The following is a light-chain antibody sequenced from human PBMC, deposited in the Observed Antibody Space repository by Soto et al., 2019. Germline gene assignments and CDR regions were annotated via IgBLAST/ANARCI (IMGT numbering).Light chain of an antibody. Sequence: QSVLTQSPSVSAAPGQKVTISCSGSSSNIGNNYVSWYQQLPGTSPKLLIYDNNKRPSGIPDLFSGSKSGTSGTLDITGLQTGDEADYYCATWDGSLPGEVFGGGTQLTVL. CDR2: DNN. CDR3: ATWDGSLPGEV. V-gene: IGLV1-51*01. CDR1: SSNIGNNY. J-gene: IGLJ2*01.